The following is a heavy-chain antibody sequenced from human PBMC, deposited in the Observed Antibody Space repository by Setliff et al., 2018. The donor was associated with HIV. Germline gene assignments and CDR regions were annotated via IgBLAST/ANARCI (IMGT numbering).Heavy chain of an antibody. CDR1: GGSINNYF. CDR3: ARDYYNFQDM. CDR2: IYYSGET. Sequence: PSETLSLTCTVSGGSINNYFWSWIRQSPGRGLEWIGYIYYSGETNYNPSLKRRVTFSVDTSKNQFSPKLSSVTAADSAVYYCARDYYNFQDMWGQGTMVTVSS. D-gene: IGHD3-3*01. J-gene: IGHJ3*02. V-gene: IGHV4-59*01.